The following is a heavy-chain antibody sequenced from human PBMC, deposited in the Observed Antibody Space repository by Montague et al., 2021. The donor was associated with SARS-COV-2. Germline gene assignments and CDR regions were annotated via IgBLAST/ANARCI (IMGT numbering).Heavy chain of an antibody. Sequence: SETLSLTCAVYGGSFSGYYWSWIRQPPGKGLEWIGEINHSGSINYNPSLKSRVTISVDTSKNQFSLKLSSVTAADTAVYYCARVPDYYDSIGYYFDAFDIWGQGTMVTVSS. V-gene: IGHV4-34*01. CDR3: ARVPDYYDSIGYYFDAFDI. D-gene: IGHD3-22*01. CDR2: INHSGSI. CDR1: GGSFSGYY. J-gene: IGHJ3*02.